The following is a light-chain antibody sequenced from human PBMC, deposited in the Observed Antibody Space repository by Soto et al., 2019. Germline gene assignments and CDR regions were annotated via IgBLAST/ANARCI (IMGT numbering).Light chain of an antibody. CDR2: GAS. CDR3: QHHTT. Sequence: EIVVTQSPATLSVSPGERATLSCRASQSVSSNLAWYQQKPGQAPRLLIYGASTRATGIPARFSGSGSGTEFTLTISSLQSEDFAVYYCQHHTTFGQGTKVDIK. J-gene: IGKJ1*01. CDR1: QSVSSN. V-gene: IGKV3-15*01.